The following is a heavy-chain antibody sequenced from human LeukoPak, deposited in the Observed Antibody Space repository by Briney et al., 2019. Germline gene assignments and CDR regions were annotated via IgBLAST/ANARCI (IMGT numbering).Heavy chain of an antibody. D-gene: IGHD1-26*01. CDR2: ISGGGGST. Sequence: GSLRLTCAASGFTFTSYSMNWVRQAPGKGLEWVSTISGGGGSTYYADSVKGRFTISRDNSKNTLYLQVNSLRAEDTAVYYCAKGGKWDVTPFDYWGQGTLVTVSS. J-gene: IGHJ4*02. CDR1: GFTFTSYS. V-gene: IGHV3-23*01. CDR3: AKGGKWDVTPFDY.